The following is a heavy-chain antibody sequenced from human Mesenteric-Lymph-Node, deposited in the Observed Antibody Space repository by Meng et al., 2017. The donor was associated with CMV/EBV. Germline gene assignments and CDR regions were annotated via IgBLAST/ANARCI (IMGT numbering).Heavy chain of an antibody. Sequence: SETLSLTCTVSGYSISTSYYWGWIRQPPWGGLEWIGSVHHTGLTYYNPSLKSRVTISVVTSKNQFSLKVSSVTAADTALYYCVRGSYTYGLPPGYYYGMDVWGQGTTATVSS. D-gene: IGHD5-18*01. J-gene: IGHJ6*02. V-gene: IGHV4-38-2*02. CDR2: VHHTGLT. CDR3: VRGSYTYGLPPGYYYGMDV. CDR1: GYSISTSYY.